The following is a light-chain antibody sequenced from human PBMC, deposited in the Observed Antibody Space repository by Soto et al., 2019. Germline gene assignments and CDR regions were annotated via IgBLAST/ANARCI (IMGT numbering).Light chain of an antibody. J-gene: IGLJ6*01. V-gene: IGLV2-14*01. CDR1: RSDIGDSNF. CDR3: ASFRSGTILV. Sequence: QSVLTQPASVSGSAGQSVTISCTGPRSDIGDSNFISWYQHSPGKAPRLLIYEVNNRPSGVSRRFSVSKAGNTASLTISGLLDDDEADYFCASFRSGTILVFGSGTKLTVL. CDR2: EVN.